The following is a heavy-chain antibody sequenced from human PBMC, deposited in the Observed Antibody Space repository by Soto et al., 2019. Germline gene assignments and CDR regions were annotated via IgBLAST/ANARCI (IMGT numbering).Heavy chain of an antibody. V-gene: IGHV3-74*01. CDR3: ANPIPKTGTTFGF. CDR2: LNTDESTT. CDR1: GFTFSTYW. Sequence: EVQLVESGGSLVQPGGSLRLSCAASGFTFSTYWMAWVRQAPGKGLVWVSRLNTDESTTNYADSVRGRFTISRDNSKDTLYLQINSLRAEDTAVYYCANPIPKTGTTFGFWGQGTLVTVSS. D-gene: IGHD1-1*01. J-gene: IGHJ4*02.